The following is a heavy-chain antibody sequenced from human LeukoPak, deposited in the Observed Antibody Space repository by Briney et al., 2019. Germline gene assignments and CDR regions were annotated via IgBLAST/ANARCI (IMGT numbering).Heavy chain of an antibody. CDR3: ARDPDYQWLVPLYAFDI. D-gene: IGHD6-19*01. Sequence: SQTLSLTCAISGDSVSINSAAWNWIRQSPSRGLEWLGRTYYRSKWYNDYAVSVKSRITINPDTSKNPFSLQLNSVTPEDTAVYYCARDPDYQWLVPLYAFDIWGQGTMVTVSS. CDR2: TYYRSKWYN. J-gene: IGHJ3*02. CDR1: GDSVSINSAA. V-gene: IGHV6-1*01.